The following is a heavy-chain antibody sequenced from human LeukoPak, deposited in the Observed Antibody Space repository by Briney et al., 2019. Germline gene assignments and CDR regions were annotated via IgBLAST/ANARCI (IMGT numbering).Heavy chain of an antibody. CDR3: ARHYARYYFDY. Sequence: SETLSLTCTVSGGSISSYYWSWIRQPPGKGLEWIGYIYYSGSTNYNPSLKSRVTISVDTSKNQFSLKLSSVTAAGTAVYYCARHYARYYFDYWGQGTLVTVSS. J-gene: IGHJ4*02. CDR1: GGSISSYY. V-gene: IGHV4-59*08. D-gene: IGHD3-16*01. CDR2: IYYSGST.